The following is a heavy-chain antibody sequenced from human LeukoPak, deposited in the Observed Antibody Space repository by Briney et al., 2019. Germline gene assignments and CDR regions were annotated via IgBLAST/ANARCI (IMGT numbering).Heavy chain of an antibody. CDR3: AGSGYDWFDP. CDR2: IYTSGCP. D-gene: IGHD5-12*01. J-gene: IGHJ5*02. CDR1: GGSISSYY. Sequence: PSETLSLTCTVSGGSISSYYWSWIRQPPGKGLEWIGYIYTSGCPNYNPSLKSRVTISVDTSKNQFSLRLSSVTAADTAVYYCAGSGYDWFDPWGQGTLVTVSS. V-gene: IGHV4-4*09.